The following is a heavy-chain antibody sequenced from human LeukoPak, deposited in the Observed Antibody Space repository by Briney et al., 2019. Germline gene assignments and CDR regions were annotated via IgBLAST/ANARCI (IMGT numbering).Heavy chain of an antibody. Sequence: GGSLRLSCAASGFTFSSYAMSWVRQAPGKGLEWVSSISSSSSYIYYADSVKGRFTISRDNAKNSLYLQMNSLRAEDTAVYYCARDPTYYYDSSGYYLGEKYFQHWGQGTLVTVSS. CDR1: GFTFSSYA. CDR2: ISSSSSYI. D-gene: IGHD3-22*01. CDR3: ARDPTYYYDSSGYYLGEKYFQH. J-gene: IGHJ1*01. V-gene: IGHV3-21*01.